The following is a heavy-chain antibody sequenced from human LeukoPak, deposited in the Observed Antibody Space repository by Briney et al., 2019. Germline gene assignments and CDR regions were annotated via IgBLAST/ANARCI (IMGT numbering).Heavy chain of an antibody. CDR1: GFTFSSYS. CDR2: INSDGSST. J-gene: IGHJ4*02. V-gene: IGHV3-74*01. D-gene: IGHD5-24*01. Sequence: PGGSLRLSCAASGFTFSSYSMNWVRQAPGKGLVWVSRINSDGSSTSYADSVKGRFTISRDNAKNTLYLQMNSLRAEDTAVYYCATLEMATIRALAVWGQGTLVTVSS. CDR3: ATLEMATIRALAV.